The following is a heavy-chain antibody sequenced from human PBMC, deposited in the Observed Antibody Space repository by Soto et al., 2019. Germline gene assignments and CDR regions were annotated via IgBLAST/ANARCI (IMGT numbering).Heavy chain of an antibody. CDR3: ARDFFSSSSSHYFDI. CDR2: ISGSSGET. J-gene: IGHJ4*02. Sequence: DSVKVSCKASGYSIVNFGFSWVRQAPGQGLEWMGWISGSSGETRYAQKLQGRVTMTTDTYTSTAYMELRRLNSDDTAVYYCARDFFSSSSSHYFDILSQGTLVTVSS. D-gene: IGHD6-6*01. V-gene: IGHV1-18*01. CDR1: GYSIVNFG.